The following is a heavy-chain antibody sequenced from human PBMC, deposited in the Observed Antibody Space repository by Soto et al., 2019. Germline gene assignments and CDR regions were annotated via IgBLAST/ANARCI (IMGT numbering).Heavy chain of an antibody. Sequence: SETLSLTCTVSGDSIRNFYWSWIRQPAGKGLEWIGRIYSSGSTDYNTSLKSRVSMSVDRSNNQFFLRLTSVTAADTAVYYCVRDCSGGGCFSDYGMDVWGQGTTVTVSS. V-gene: IGHV4-4*07. CDR3: VRDCSGGGCFSDYGMDV. CDR2: IYSSGST. J-gene: IGHJ6*02. D-gene: IGHD2-15*01. CDR1: GDSIRNFY.